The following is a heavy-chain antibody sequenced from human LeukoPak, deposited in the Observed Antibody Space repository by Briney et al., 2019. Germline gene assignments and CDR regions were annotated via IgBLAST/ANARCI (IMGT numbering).Heavy chain of an antibody. CDR1: GGSIRSYY. D-gene: IGHD4-17*01. CDR3: ARTPIYGDYVFDY. V-gene: IGHV4-59*01. Sequence: SETLSLTCTVSGGSIRSYYWSWIRQPPGKGLEWIGYIYYSGSTNYNPSLKSRVTISVDTSKNQFSLKLSSVTAADTAVYYCARTPIYGDYVFDYWGQGTLVTVSS. J-gene: IGHJ4*02. CDR2: IYYSGST.